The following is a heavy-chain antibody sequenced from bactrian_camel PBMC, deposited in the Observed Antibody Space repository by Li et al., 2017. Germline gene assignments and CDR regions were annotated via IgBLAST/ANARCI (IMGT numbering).Heavy chain of an antibody. CDR3: AAQFLEASCAVVHAIDN. CDR2: IRRSGGET. D-gene: IGHD2*01. CDR1: GHSRGSNC. Sequence: HVQLVESGGGSVQAGGSLRLSCVVSGHSRGSNCVGWYRLPPGRAPAEREGIAAIRRSGGETWYAGSVKGRFTISQDNAKNTLYLQMNSLEPEDTAMYYCAAQFLEASCAVVHAIDNWGQGTQVTVS. J-gene: IGHJ4*01. V-gene: IGHV3S55*01.